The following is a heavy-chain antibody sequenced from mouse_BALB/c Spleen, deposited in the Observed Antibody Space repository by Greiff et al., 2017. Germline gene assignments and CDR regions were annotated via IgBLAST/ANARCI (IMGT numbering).Heavy chain of an antibody. CDR3: AAITTAFDY. CDR1: GFTFSSYA. CDR2: ISSGGSYT. V-gene: IGHV5-9-3*01. D-gene: IGHD1-2*01. Sequence: EVKLMESGGGLVKPGGSLKLSCAASGFTFSSYAMSWVRQTPEKRLAWVATISSGGSYTYYPDSVKGRFTISRDNAKNTLYLQMSSLRSEDTAMYYCAAITTAFDYWGQGTTLTVSS. J-gene: IGHJ2*01.